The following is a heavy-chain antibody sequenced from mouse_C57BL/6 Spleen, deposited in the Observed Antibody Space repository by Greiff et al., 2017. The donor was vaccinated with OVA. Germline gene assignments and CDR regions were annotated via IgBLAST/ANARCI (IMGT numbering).Heavy chain of an antibody. V-gene: IGHV1-26*01. D-gene: IGHD1-1*01. CDR3: ARKGTYGSSYVGYFDV. CDR2: INPNNGGT. Sequence: EVQLQQSGPELVKPGASVKISCKASGYTFTDYYMNWVKQSHGKSLEWIGDINPNNGGTSYNQKFKGKATLTVDKSSSTAYMELRSLTSEDSAVYYCARKGTYGSSYVGYFDVWGTGTTVTVSS. CDR1: GYTFTDYY. J-gene: IGHJ1*03.